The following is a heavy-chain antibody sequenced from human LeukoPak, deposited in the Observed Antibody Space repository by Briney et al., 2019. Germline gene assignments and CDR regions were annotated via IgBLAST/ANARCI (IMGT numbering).Heavy chain of an antibody. V-gene: IGHV3-23*01. CDR2: ISNSGGSGSA. D-gene: IGHD2-8*01. Sequence: GGSLRLSCAAPGFTFRSYAMSWVRQAPGKGLEWVSGISNSGGSGSAYYADSVKGRITIFRDNSKNTLYLQMNSLRVEDTAVYYCALGYAMNYWGQGTLVTVSS. J-gene: IGHJ4*02. CDR1: GFTFRSYA. CDR3: ALGYAMNY.